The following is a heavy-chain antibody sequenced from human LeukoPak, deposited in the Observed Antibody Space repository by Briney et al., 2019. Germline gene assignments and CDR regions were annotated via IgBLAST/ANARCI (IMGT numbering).Heavy chain of an antibody. V-gene: IGHV4-59*08. D-gene: IGHD3-10*01. CDR2: IYYSGST. CDR3: ARHTYGSGSPAFYFDY. J-gene: IGHJ4*02. CDR1: GGSISRYY. Sequence: SETLSLTCTVSGGSISRYYWSWIRQPPGKGLEWIGYIYYSGSTNYNPSLKGRVTISVDTSKNQFSLKLSSVTAADTATYYCARHTYGSGSPAFYFDYWGQGTLVTVSS.